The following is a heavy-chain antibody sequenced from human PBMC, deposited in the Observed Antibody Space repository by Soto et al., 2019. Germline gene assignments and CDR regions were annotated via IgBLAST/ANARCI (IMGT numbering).Heavy chain of an antibody. CDR3: SREGGVGATTGWD. J-gene: IGHJ4*02. D-gene: IGHD1-26*01. V-gene: IGHV1-69*06. CDR2: IIPIFGSA. Sequence: QVQLVQSGAEVKKPGSSVKVSCKASGGTFSSYAISWVRQAPGQGLEWMGGIIPIFGSANYAQKFQGRVTITADISKSTAYMELSSLRSGDRAVYCCSREGGVGATTGWDWGQGTLVTVSS. CDR1: GGTFSSYA.